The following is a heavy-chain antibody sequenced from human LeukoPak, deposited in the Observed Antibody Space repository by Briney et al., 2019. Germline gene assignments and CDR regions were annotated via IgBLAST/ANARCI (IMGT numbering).Heavy chain of an antibody. CDR3: ARDYWSYSASWLDF. Sequence: GGSLRLSCAASGFTFSSYGMSWVLQAPGKGLEWVSAISGSGGSTYYADSVKGRFTISRDNANNSLYLQMNSLTAEDTAVYYCARDYWSYSASWLDFWGQGTLVTVSS. CDR2: ISGSGGST. J-gene: IGHJ4*02. V-gene: IGHV3-23*01. D-gene: IGHD6-13*01. CDR1: GFTFSSYG.